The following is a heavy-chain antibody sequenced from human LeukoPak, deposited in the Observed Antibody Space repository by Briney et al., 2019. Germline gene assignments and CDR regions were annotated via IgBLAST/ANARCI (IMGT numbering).Heavy chain of an antibody. J-gene: IGHJ4*02. Sequence: PSETLSLTCTVSGGSIRSYYWSWIRKPPGKGLEWIGYIYYSGSTNYNPSFKSRVTISVDTSKNQFSLKLSSVTAADTAVYFCAKQGPGYCGSTSCYGVDYWGQGTLVTVSS. CDR3: AKQGPGYCGSTSCYGVDY. CDR1: GGSIRSYY. D-gene: IGHD2-2*01. CDR2: IYYSGST. V-gene: IGHV4-59*01.